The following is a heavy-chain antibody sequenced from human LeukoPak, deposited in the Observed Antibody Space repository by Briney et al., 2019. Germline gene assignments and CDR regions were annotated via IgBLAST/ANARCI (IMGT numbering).Heavy chain of an antibody. CDR3: VRHRVVQVQRRHFYYGLDV. J-gene: IGHJ6*02. CDR2: IYSSGST. D-gene: IGHD1-1*01. V-gene: IGHV4-59*08. Sequence: SETLPLTCTVSGGSINTYYWNWIRQPPGKGLEWIGNIYSSGSTTYNRSLKSRVTISVDTSKNQFSLNLTSVAAADTAVYYCVRHRVVQVQRRHFYYGLDVWGHGTTVTVSS. CDR1: GGSINTYY.